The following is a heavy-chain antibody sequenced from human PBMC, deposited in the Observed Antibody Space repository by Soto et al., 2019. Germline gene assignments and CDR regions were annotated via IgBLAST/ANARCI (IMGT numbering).Heavy chain of an antibody. D-gene: IGHD4-17*01. CDR2: IYNNGRT. CDR3: ARNDYGDYSAPLPFQH. J-gene: IGHJ1*01. Sequence: SETLSLTCTVSGGSISNYYCSWVRQPPGKGLEWIGYIYNNGRTTYHPSLKSRVTISVDTSKNQFSLKLSSVTAADTALYYCARNDYGDYSAPLPFQHWGHGNLVTVSS. CDR1: GGSISNYY. V-gene: IGHV4-59*01.